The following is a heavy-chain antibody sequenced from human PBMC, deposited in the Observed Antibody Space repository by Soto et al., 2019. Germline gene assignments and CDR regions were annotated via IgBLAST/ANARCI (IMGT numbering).Heavy chain of an antibody. CDR3: ARDGDYYDSSGYYYAGY. V-gene: IGHV4-31*03. Sequence: PSETLSLTCTVSGGSISSGGYYWSWIRQHPGKGLEWIGYIYYSGSTYYNPSLKSRVTISVDTSKNQFSLKLSSVTAADTAVYYCARDGDYYDSSGYYYAGYWGQGTLVTAPQ. J-gene: IGHJ4*02. D-gene: IGHD3-22*01. CDR2: IYYSGST. CDR1: GGSISSGGYY.